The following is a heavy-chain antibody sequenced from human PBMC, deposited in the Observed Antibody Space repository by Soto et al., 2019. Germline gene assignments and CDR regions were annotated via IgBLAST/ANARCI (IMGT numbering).Heavy chain of an antibody. V-gene: IGHV1-2*02. CDR1: GYAFTGYY. D-gene: IGHD5-18*01. CDR3: ATRYSYVHF. CDR2: INPNSGDT. J-gene: IGHJ4*02. Sequence: ASVKVSCKSSGYAFTGYYIHWVRQAPGQGLEWMGWINPNSGDTNYAQKFQGRVTVTRDTSFSTAYMELSSLRSDDTAVYYCATRYSYVHFWGQGTLVTVSS.